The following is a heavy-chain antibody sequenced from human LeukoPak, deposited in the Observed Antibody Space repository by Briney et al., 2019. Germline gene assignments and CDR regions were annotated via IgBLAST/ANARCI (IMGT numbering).Heavy chain of an antibody. CDR3: TRKLRLDEH. Sequence: ASEKVSCKASGYTFITSDINWVRQASGQGLEWMGYMDPNSGHTEFARKFQGRVTIIGDTSTSTAYMELSSLTPDDTAIYYCTRKLRLDEHWGQGTLVAVSS. V-gene: IGHV1-8*01. CDR2: MDPNSGHT. D-gene: IGHD1-7*01. J-gene: IGHJ4*02. CDR1: GYTFITSD.